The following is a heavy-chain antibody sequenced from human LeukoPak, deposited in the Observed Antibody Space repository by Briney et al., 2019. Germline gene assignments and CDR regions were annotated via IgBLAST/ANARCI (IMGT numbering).Heavy chain of an antibody. CDR2: ISSSGSII. CDR3: ARVVIGAIAAAGDY. D-gene: IGHD6-13*01. J-gene: IGHJ4*02. V-gene: IGHV3-48*03. Sequence: GGSLRLSCAASGFTFSSYEMNWVRQAPGKGLEWVSYISSSGSIIYYADSVKGRFTISRDNAKNSLYLQMNSLRAEDTAVYYCARVVIGAIAAAGDYWGQGTLVTVSS. CDR1: GFTFSSYE.